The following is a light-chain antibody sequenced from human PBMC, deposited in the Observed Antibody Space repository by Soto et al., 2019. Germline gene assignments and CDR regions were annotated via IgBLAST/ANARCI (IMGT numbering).Light chain of an antibody. J-gene: IGLJ3*02. Sequence: QSALTQPASVSGSPGQSITISCTGTSSDIGSHNLVSWYQQYPGRPPKLMIYEATKRPSGVSNRFSGSKSGNTASLTISGLQAEDEADYYCCSFSGSSSSWVFGGGTKLTVL. V-gene: IGLV2-23*01. CDR1: SSDIGSHNL. CDR3: CSFSGSSSSWV. CDR2: EAT.